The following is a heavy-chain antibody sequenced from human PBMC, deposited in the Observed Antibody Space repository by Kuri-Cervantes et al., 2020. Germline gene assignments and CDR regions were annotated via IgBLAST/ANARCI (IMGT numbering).Heavy chain of an antibody. CDR2: ISYDGSNK. J-gene: IGHJ4*02. CDR3: ARDYQSWYWGGYSYAVDY. V-gene: IGHV3-30-3*01. CDR1: GFTFSSYA. D-gene: IGHD5-18*01. Sequence: GESLKISCAASGFTFSSYAMHWVRQAPGKGLEWVAVISYDGSNKYYADSVKGRFTISRDNSKNTLYLQMNSLRAEDTAVYYCARDYQSWYWGGYSYAVDYWGQGTLVTVSS.